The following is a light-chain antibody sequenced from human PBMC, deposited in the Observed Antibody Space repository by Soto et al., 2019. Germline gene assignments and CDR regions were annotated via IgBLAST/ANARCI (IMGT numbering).Light chain of an antibody. Sequence: EIVMAQSPATLSVSPGERATLSCRASQSVSSNLAWYQQKPGQAPRLLIYGASTRATGIPARFSGSGSGTEFTLTISSLEPEDSAVYYCLHRSNWPTFGQGTKV. CDR3: LHRSNWPT. CDR1: QSVSSN. CDR2: GAS. V-gene: IGKV3-15*01. J-gene: IGKJ1*01.